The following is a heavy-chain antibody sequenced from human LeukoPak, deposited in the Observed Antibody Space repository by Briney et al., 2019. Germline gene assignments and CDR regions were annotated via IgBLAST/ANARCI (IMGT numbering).Heavy chain of an antibody. Sequence: SETLSLTCAVSGGSMSSGSYYWGWIRQPPGKGLEWIGSISNSWSTYYNTSLRSRLTISVDTAKNQFSLKLNSVTAADTAVYYCARHRWNDEFYFDYWGQGTLVTVSS. D-gene: IGHD1-1*01. CDR1: GGSMSSGSYY. CDR3: ARHRWNDEFYFDY. J-gene: IGHJ4*02. CDR2: ISNSWST. V-gene: IGHV4-39*01.